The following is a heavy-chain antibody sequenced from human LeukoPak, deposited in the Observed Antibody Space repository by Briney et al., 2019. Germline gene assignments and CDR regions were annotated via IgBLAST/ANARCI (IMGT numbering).Heavy chain of an antibody. CDR2: IYYSGST. CDR3: ARQAVAGSGDFDY. V-gene: IGHV4-59*01. J-gene: IGHJ4*02. D-gene: IGHD6-19*01. CDR1: GGSISSYY. Sequence: SETLSLTCTVSGGSISSYYWSWIRQPPGKGLEWIGYIYYSGSTNYNPSLKSRVTISVDTSKNQFSLKLSSVTAADTAVYYCARQAVAGSGDFDYWGQGTLVTVSS.